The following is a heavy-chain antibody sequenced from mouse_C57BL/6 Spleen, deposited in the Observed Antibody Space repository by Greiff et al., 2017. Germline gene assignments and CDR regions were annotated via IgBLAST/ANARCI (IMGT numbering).Heavy chain of an antibody. Sequence: QVQLQQPGAELVMPGASVKLSCKASGYTFTSYWMHWVKQRPGQGLEWIGEIAPSDSYTNYNQKFKGKSTLTVAKSSSTAYMQLSSLTSEDSAVYYCARYTTVVANWYFDVWGTGTTVTVSS. D-gene: IGHD1-1*01. CDR1: GYTFTSYW. CDR2: IAPSDSYT. J-gene: IGHJ1*03. CDR3: ARYTTVVANWYFDV. V-gene: IGHV1-69*01.